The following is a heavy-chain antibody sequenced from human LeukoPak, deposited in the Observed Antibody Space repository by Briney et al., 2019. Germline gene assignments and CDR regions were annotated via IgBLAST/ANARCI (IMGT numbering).Heavy chain of an antibody. CDR2: IIPIFGTA. D-gene: IGHD3-10*01. CDR1: GGTFSNYA. CDR3: ARAGAGSGSYYNVFFDY. Sequence: VASVKVSCKASGGTFSNYAISWVRQAPGQGLEWMGGIIPIFGTANYAQKFQGRVTITADESTSTAYMELSSLRSEDTAVYYCARAGAGSGSYYNVFFDYWGQGTLVTVSS. V-gene: IGHV1-69*13. J-gene: IGHJ4*02.